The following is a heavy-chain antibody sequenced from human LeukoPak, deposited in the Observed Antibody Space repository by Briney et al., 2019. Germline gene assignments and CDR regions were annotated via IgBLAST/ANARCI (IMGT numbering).Heavy chain of an antibody. V-gene: IGHV4-38-2*02. CDR1: GYSISSGYY. CDR2: IYHSGST. Sequence: SETLSLTCTVSGYSISSGYYWGWIRQPPGKGLEWIGSIYHSGSTYYNPSLKSRVTISVDTSKNQFSLKLSSVTAADTAVYYCARVPFDYWGQGTLVTVSS. CDR3: ARVPFDY. J-gene: IGHJ4*02.